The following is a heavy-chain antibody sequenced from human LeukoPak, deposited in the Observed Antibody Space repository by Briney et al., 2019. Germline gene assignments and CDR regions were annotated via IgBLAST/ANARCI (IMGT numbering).Heavy chain of an antibody. Sequence: SETLSLTCTVSGGSISSYYWSWIRQPPGKGLEWIEYIYYSGSTNYNPSLKSRVTISVDTSKNQFSLKLSSVTAADTAVYYCARGGGPPQPLYYYYYGMDVWGQGTTVTVSS. D-gene: IGHD1-1*01. CDR3: ARGGGPPQPLYYYYYGMDV. V-gene: IGHV4-59*01. CDR1: GGSISSYY. CDR2: IYYSGST. J-gene: IGHJ6*02.